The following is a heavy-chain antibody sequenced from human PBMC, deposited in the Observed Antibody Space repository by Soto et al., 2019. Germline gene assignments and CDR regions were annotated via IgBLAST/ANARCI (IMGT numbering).Heavy chain of an antibody. CDR2: ISFDGSNK. J-gene: IGHJ4*02. CDR1: GFTFKNYA. CDR3: ARDSYSSSPDY. V-gene: IGHV3-30-3*01. Sequence: LRLSCAASGFTFKNYAIHWVRQAPGKGLEWVAIISFDGSNKYYADSVKGRFTISRDNSKSTLYLQMNSLRAEDTALYYCARDSYSSSPDYWGQGTLVTVSS. D-gene: IGHD6-6*01.